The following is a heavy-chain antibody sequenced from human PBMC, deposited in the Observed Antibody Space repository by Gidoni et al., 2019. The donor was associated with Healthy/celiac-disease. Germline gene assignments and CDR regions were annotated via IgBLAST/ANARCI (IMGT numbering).Heavy chain of an antibody. V-gene: IGHV3-43*01. D-gene: IGHD3-3*01. CDR1: GFTFDDST. Sequence: EVQLVESGGVVVQPGGSLRLSCAASGFTFDDSTMHWVRQAPGKGLEWVSLISWDGGSTYYADSVKGRFTISRDNSKNSLYLQMNSLRTEDTALYYCAKGFLEWLPLDYWGQGTLVTVSS. J-gene: IGHJ4*02. CDR2: ISWDGGST. CDR3: AKGFLEWLPLDY.